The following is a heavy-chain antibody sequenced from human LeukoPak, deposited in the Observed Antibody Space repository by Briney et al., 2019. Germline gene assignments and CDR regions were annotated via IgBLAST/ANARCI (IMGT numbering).Heavy chain of an antibody. CDR3: ARHKMTTVTSDAFDI. V-gene: IGHV5-51*01. CDR1: GYSFTSYW. D-gene: IGHD4-17*01. J-gene: IGHJ3*02. CDR2: IYPGDSDT. Sequence: GESLKISCRGSGYSFTSYWIGWVRQMPGKGLEWMGIIYPGDSDTRYSPSFQGQVTISADKSISTAYLQWSSLKASDTAMYYCARHKMTTVTSDAFDIWGQGTMVTVSS.